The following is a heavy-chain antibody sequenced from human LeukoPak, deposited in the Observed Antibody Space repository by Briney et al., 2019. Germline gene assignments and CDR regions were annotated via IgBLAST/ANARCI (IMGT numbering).Heavy chain of an antibody. J-gene: IGHJ4*02. CDR3: ARGMIRGALWCVDF. Sequence: PGGSLRLSCAASGFDFSSHSMHWIRQAPGKGLEWVSSISSSGSYKYYADSLKGRLTISRDNPGNSVFLLLQSLTVEDTAVYYCARGMIRGALWCVDFWGLGSLVTVSS. CDR1: GFDFSSHS. V-gene: IGHV3-21*01. D-gene: IGHD4/OR15-4a*01. CDR2: ISSSGSYK.